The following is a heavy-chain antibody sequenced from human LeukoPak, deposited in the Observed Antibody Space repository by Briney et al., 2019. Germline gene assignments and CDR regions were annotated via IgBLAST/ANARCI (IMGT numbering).Heavy chain of an antibody. V-gene: IGHV1-2*06. CDR1: GYTFTGYY. D-gene: IGHD2-15*01. CDR3: ARGYCSGGSCYSVENWFDP. J-gene: IGHJ5*02. Sequence: ASVKVSCKAAGYTFTGYYMFWVRQAPGQGLECMGRINPNRGGTNYAQKFQGRVTMTRDTSISTAYRGLSRLRADDTAVYYCARGYCSGGSCYSVENWFDPWGQGTLVTVSS. CDR2: INPNRGGT.